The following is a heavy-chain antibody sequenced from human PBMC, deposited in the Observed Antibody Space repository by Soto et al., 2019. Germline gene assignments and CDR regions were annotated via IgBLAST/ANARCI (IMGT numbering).Heavy chain of an antibody. CDR2: MNPGSGKT. Sequence: ASVKVSCKASGYSFINFDISWVRQAAGQGPEWLGWMNPGSGKTAYTSKFQGRVAMTRDASTATSHLDLTSLTSDDTAVYYCARMASAGTLNWFDPWGPGTLVTVSS. D-gene: IGHD6-13*01. CDR3: ARMASAGTLNWFDP. CDR1: GYSFINFD. V-gene: IGHV1-8*02. J-gene: IGHJ5*02.